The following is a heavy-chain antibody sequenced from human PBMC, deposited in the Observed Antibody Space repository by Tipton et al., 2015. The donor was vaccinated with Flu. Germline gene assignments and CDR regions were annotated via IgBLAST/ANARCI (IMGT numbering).Heavy chain of an antibody. D-gene: IGHD5-12*01. V-gene: IGHV4-38-2*02. CDR1: SFSITSGHY. CDR3: ARGTGYPNTYFDS. CDR2: IYQSGTT. J-gene: IGHJ4*02. Sequence: TLFLTCTVSSFSITSGHYWGWIRQPPGKGLEWIGSIYQSGTTYYNPSLKSRVTVSVDTSKNQFSLKLRSVTAADTAVYYCARGTGYPNTYFDSWGQGTLVTVSS.